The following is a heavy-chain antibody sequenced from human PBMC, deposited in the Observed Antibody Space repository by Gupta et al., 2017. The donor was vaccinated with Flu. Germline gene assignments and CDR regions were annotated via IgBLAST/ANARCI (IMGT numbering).Heavy chain of an antibody. D-gene: IGHD6-19*01. Sequence: QVQLVESGGGVVQPGRSLRLSCAASGFTFSRSGLHWVRQAPGKGLEWVAVIWYDGSNKYYADSVKGRFTISRDNSKNTLYLQMNSLRAEDTAVYYYARGRHISRGGAVAGILHYWGQGTLVTVSS. CDR1: GFTFSRSG. CDR3: ARGRHISRGGAVAGILHY. V-gene: IGHV3-33*01. CDR2: IWYDGSNK. J-gene: IGHJ4*02.